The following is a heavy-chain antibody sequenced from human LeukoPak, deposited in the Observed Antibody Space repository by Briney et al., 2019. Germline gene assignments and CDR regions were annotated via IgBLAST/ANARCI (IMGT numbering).Heavy chain of an antibody. CDR1: GGSFSGYY. J-gene: IGHJ4*02. CDR2: INHSGST. Sequence: PSETLSLTCVVYGGSFSGYYWSWIRQPPGKGLEWIGEINHSGSTNYNPSLKSRVTISVDTSKNQFSLKLSSVTAADTAVYYCARDPYYYDSSGYYDGWGQGTLVTVSS. CDR3: ARDPYYYDSSGYYDG. D-gene: IGHD3-22*01. V-gene: IGHV4-34*01.